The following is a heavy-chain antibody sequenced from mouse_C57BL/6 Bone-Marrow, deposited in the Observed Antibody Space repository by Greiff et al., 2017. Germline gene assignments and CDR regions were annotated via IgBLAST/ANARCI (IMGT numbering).Heavy chain of an antibody. CDR3: TRLAASD. CDR2: IDPETGGT. Sequence: VQVVESGAELVRPGASVTLSYKASGYTFTDYEMHWVKQTPVHGLEWIGAIDPETGGTAYNQKFKGKAILTADKSSSTAYMELRSLTSEDSAVYYCTRLAASDWGQGTSVTVSS. V-gene: IGHV1-15*01. J-gene: IGHJ4*01. CDR1: GYTFTDYE. D-gene: IGHD3-1*01.